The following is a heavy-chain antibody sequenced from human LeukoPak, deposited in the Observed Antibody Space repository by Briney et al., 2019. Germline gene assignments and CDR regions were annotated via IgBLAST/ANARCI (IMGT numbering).Heavy chain of an antibody. CDR1: GYSVSSGYY. D-gene: IGHD3-10*01. CDR3: ARASLGSGNYGRYFDD. V-gene: IGHV4-38-2*02. Sequence: SETLSLTCSVSGYSVSSGYYWGWIRQSPGKGLEWIGSMYHSGTTYYNPSLKSRVTLSVDTSKNQFSLKLSSVTAADTAVYYCARASLGSGNYGRYFDDWGQGTLVTVSS. CDR2: MYHSGTT. J-gene: IGHJ4*02.